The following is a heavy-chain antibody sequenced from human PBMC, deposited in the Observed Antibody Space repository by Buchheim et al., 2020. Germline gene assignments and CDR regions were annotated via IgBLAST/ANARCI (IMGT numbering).Heavy chain of an antibody. D-gene: IGHD2-8*01. V-gene: IGHV3-23*01. CDR1: GFTFSSYA. CDR2: ISGSGGST. J-gene: IGHJ4*02. CDR3: AKGVGYCTNGVCLPGDY. Sequence: EVQLLESGGGLVQPGGSLRLSCAASGFTFSSYAMSWVRQAPGKGLEWVSAISGSGGSTYYADSVKGRFTISRDNSKNTLSLQMNSRRAEDTAVYYCAKGVGYCTNGVCLPGDYWGQGTL.